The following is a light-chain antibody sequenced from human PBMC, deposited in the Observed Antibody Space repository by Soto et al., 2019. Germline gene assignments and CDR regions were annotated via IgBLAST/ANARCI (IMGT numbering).Light chain of an antibody. CDR2: DTY. CDR3: QQYDKPQYT. V-gene: IGKV3-20*01. Sequence: EVVLTQSPGTLSLSPGERATLSCRASQSVSSSYLAWYQQKPGQAPRLLIYDTYSRATGIPDRFSGSGSGTYFTLTITILDDEYFAVYYCQQYDKPQYTFGQGTKLEIK. CDR1: QSVSSSY. J-gene: IGKJ2*01.